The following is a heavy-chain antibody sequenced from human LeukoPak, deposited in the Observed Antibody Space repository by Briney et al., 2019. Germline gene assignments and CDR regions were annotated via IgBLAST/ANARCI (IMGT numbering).Heavy chain of an antibody. CDR3: ARGYDSGYGY. J-gene: IGHJ4*02. Sequence: SETLSLTCTVSGGSISSYYWSWIRQPPGKGLEWIGYIYYSGSTNYNPSLKSRVTISVDRSKNQFSLKLSSVTAADTAVYYCARGYDSGYGYWGQGPLVTVSS. CDR1: GGSISSYY. CDR2: IYYSGST. D-gene: IGHD5-12*01. V-gene: IGHV4-59*12.